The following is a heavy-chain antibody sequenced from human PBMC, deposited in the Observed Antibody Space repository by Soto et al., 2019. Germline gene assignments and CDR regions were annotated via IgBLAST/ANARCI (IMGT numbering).Heavy chain of an antibody. Sequence: GGSLRLSCAASGFTFSDYYMSWIRQAPGKGLEWVSYISSSGSTIYYADSVKGRFTISRDNAKNSLYLQMNSLRAEDTAVYYCARKGRQTEYYDFWSAIGGYYYYYMDVWGKGTTVTVS. CDR3: ARKGRQTEYYDFWSAIGGYYYYYMDV. CDR2: ISSSGSTI. D-gene: IGHD3-3*01. CDR1: GFTFSDYY. J-gene: IGHJ6*03. V-gene: IGHV3-11*01.